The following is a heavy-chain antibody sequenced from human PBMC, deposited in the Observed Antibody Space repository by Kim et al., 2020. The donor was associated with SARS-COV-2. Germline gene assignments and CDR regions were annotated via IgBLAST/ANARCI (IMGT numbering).Heavy chain of an antibody. D-gene: IGHD2-2*01. Sequence: GGSLGLSCAVSGFTFRTYSMSWVRQPPGKGLEWVSVISGGGTVTDYADSVKGRFAISRDNSKNTLYLHLNSLGAEDAAVYYCAKARTAAAREPFDYWGQGTLVTVSS. J-gene: IGHJ4*02. CDR2: ISGGGTVT. CDR3: AKARTAAAREPFDY. CDR1: GFTFRTYS. V-gene: IGHV3-23*01.